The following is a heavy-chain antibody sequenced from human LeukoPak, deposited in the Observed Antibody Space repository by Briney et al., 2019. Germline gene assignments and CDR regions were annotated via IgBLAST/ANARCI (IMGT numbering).Heavy chain of an antibody. CDR3: ARGLGSSWYFGY. D-gene: IGHD6-13*01. CDR2: FYRGGST. Sequence: GGSLRLSCAASGFTVSSNYMSWVRQAPGKGLEWVSVFYRGGSTYYADSVRGRFTISRDNSRNTVYLQMNSLRAEDTAMYYCARGLGSSWYFGYWGQGTLVTVSS. J-gene: IGHJ4*02. V-gene: IGHV3-53*01. CDR1: GFTVSSNY.